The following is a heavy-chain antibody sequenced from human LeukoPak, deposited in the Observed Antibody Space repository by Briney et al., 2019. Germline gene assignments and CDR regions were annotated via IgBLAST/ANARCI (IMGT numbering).Heavy chain of an antibody. D-gene: IGHD6-13*01. CDR2: INHSGST. V-gene: IGHV4-34*01. CDR3: ARERGSWHMDAFDI. J-gene: IGHJ3*02. Sequence: SETLSLTCAVYGGSFSGYYWSWIRQPPGKGLEWIGEINHSGSTNYNPSLKSRVTISVDTSKNQFSLKLSSVTAADTAVYYCARERGSWHMDAFDIWGRGTMVTVSS. CDR1: GGSFSGYY.